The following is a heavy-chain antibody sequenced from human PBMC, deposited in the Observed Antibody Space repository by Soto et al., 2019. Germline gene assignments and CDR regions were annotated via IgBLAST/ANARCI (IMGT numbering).Heavy chain of an antibody. J-gene: IGHJ4*02. CDR3: ARDLAAAGTGPXY. Sequence: PSETLSLTCAVYGGSFSGYYWSWIRQPPGKGLEWIGETNHSGSTNYNPSLRSRVTISVDTSKNQFSLKLSSVTAADTAVYYCARDLAAAGTGPXYWGQGTLVTVSS. V-gene: IGHV4-34*01. D-gene: IGHD6-13*01. CDR2: TNHSGST. CDR1: GGSFSGYY.